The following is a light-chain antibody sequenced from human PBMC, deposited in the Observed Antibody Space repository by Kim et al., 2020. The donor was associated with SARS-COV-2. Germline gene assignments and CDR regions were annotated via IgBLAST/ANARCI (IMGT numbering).Light chain of an antibody. Sequence: SYELTQPPSVSVSPGQTASITCSGDNLGDKYACWYQQKPGQSPVLVIYQDSKRPSGIPERFSGSNSGNTATLTISGTQAMDEADYYCQAWDSSTGVFG. CDR2: QDS. CDR1: NLGDKY. V-gene: IGLV3-1*01. J-gene: IGLJ3*02. CDR3: QAWDSSTGV.